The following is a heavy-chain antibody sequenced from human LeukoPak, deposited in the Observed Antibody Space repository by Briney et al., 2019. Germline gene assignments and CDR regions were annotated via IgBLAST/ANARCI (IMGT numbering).Heavy chain of an antibody. J-gene: IGHJ5*02. V-gene: IGHV3-30-3*01. CDR2: IAYDGIYK. CDR3: ARGISMVRGVITSYNWFDP. D-gene: IGHD3-10*01. CDR1: GFTFSSYA. Sequence: GGSLRLSWAASGFTFSSYAMHWVRQAPGKGLEWVAVIAYDGIYKYHADSVKGRFTISRDNSRNTLYLQMNSLRAEDTAVYYCARGISMVRGVITSYNWFDPWGQGTLVTVSS.